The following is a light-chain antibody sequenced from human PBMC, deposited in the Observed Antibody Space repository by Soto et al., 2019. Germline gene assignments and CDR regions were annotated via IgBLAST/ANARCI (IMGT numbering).Light chain of an antibody. CDR1: QSVSSSY. CDR2: GAS. V-gene: IGKV3-20*01. CDR3: QQYGSSRSIT. J-gene: IGKJ5*01. Sequence: EIVLTQSPGALSLSPGERATLSCRASQSVSSSYLAWYQQKPGQAPRLLIHGASNRATGIPDRFSGSGSGADFTLTISRLEPEDFAVYYCQQYGSSRSITFGQGTRLEIK.